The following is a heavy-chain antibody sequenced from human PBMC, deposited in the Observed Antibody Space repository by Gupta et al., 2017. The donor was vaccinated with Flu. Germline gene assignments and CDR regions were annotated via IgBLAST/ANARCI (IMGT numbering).Heavy chain of an antibody. CDR2: IYHSGST. V-gene: IGHV4-4*02. D-gene: IGHD6-6*01. Sequence: SNWWSWVRQPTGKGLEWIGEIYHSGSTNYNTSLKSRVTISVDKSKNQFSLKLSSVTAADTAVYYCAIIAARSYYYYYMDVWGKGTTVTVSS. J-gene: IGHJ6*03. CDR3: AIIAARSYYYYYMDV. CDR1: SNW.